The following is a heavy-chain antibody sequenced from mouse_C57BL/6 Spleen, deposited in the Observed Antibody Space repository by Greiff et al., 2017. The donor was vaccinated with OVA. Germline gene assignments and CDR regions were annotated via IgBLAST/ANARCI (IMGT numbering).Heavy chain of an antibody. CDR2: ISYDGSN. Sequence: ESGPGLVKPSQSLSLTCSVTGYSITSGYYWNWIRQFPGNKLEWMGYISYDGSNNYNPSLNNRISITRDTSKNQFFLKLNSVTTEDTATYYCARGAGTRMFAYWGQGTLVTVSA. J-gene: IGHJ3*01. V-gene: IGHV3-6*01. D-gene: IGHD4-1*01. CDR3: ARGAGTRMFAY. CDR1: GYSITSGYY.